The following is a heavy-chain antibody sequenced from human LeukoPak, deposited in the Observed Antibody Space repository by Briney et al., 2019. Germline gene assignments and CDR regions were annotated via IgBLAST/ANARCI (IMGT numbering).Heavy chain of an antibody. CDR3: AREVHSSSWSPDFDY. Sequence: SSETLSLTCTVSGYSISSGYYWGWIRQPPGKGLEWTGSIYHSGSTYYNPSLKSQVTISVDTSKNQFSLQLNSVTPEDTAVYYCAREVHSSSWSPDFDYWGQGTLVTVSS. V-gene: IGHV4-38-2*02. J-gene: IGHJ4*02. D-gene: IGHD6-13*01. CDR2: IYHSGST. CDR1: GYSISSGYY.